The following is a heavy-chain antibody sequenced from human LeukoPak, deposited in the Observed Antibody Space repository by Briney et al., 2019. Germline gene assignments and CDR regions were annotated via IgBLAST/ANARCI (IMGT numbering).Heavy chain of an antibody. Sequence: GGSLRLSCAASGFTFSSYEMNWVRQAPGKGLEWVSGISGSGGSTYLADSVKGRFTISRDNSKNTLYLQMNSLRVDDTAVYYCAKDRPTVYSSSWLHFLDSWGQGTLVTVSS. CDR1: GFTFSSYE. V-gene: IGHV3-23*01. D-gene: IGHD6-13*01. J-gene: IGHJ4*02. CDR2: ISGSGGST. CDR3: AKDRPTVYSSSWLHFLDS.